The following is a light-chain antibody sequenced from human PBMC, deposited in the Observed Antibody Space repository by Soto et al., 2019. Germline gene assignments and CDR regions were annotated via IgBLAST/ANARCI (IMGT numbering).Light chain of an antibody. CDR2: GAS. J-gene: IGKJ1*01. CDR3: QHYSNWPRT. CDR1: RSVSSN. Sequence: EIVMTHAPATLSLSAGERATLSCRASRSVSSNLAWYQQKPGQAPRLLIYGASTRATGFPARFSGSGSGTEFTLTVSSLQSEDVAVYYCQHYSNWPRTFGQGTKVDIK. V-gene: IGKV3-15*01.